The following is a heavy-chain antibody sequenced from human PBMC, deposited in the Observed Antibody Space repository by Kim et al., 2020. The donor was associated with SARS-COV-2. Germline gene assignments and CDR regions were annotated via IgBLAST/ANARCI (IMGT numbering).Heavy chain of an antibody. J-gene: IGHJ4*02. D-gene: IGHD4-17*01. CDR3: TRDVDYGDYFDY. Sequence: GGSLRLSCAASGFTFSNYWMYWVRQVPGKGLVWVSRINSDGSITNYADSVKGRFTISRDNAKNTLYLQMNSLRAEDTAVYYCTRDVDYGDYFDYWGQGTLVTVSS. CDR2: INSDGSIT. V-gene: IGHV3-74*01. CDR1: GFTFSNYW.